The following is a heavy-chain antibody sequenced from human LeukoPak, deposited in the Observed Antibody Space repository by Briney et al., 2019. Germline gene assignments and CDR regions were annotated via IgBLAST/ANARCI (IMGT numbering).Heavy chain of an antibody. CDR1: GFTFSSYA. CDR2: ISNSGGRT. V-gene: IGHV3-23*01. J-gene: IGHJ4*02. CDR3: TRVGYIDEGIDY. D-gene: IGHD5-24*01. Sequence: TGGSLRLSCAASGFTFSSYAMSWVRQAPGKGLEWVSSISNSGGRTFYTDSVKGRFTISRDNAKNSLYLQMNSLRAEDTAIYYCTRVGYIDEGIDYWGQGTLVTVSS.